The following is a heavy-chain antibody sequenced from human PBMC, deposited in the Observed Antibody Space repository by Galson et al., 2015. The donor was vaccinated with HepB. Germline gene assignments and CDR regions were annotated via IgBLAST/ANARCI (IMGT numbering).Heavy chain of an antibody. J-gene: IGHJ1*01. D-gene: IGHD3-10*01. CDR3: ARGPYFGELTGILVLQH. CDR2: INPSGGRT. CDR1: GYTFSTYY. Sequence: SVKVSCKASGYTFSTYYIHWVRQAPGQGLEWMGIINPSGGRTTYAQKFQDRVTMTRDTSTSTVYMELSSLRSDDTAVYFCARGPYFGELTGILVLQHWGQGTLVTVSS. V-gene: IGHV1-46*01.